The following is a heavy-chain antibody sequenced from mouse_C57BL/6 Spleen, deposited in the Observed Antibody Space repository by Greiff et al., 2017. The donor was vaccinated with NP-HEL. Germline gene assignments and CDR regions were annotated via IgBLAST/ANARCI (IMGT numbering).Heavy chain of an antibody. CDR2: ISDGGSYT. CDR1: GFTFSSYA. D-gene: IGHD1-1*01. CDR3: ASVITTVVADAMDY. Sequence: EVQLVESGGGLVKPGGSLKLSCAASGFTFSSYAMSWVRQTPEKRLEWVATISDGGSYTYYPDNVKGRFTISRDNAKNNLYLQMSHLKSEDTAMYYCASVITTVVADAMDYWGQGTSVTVSS. V-gene: IGHV5-4*01. J-gene: IGHJ4*01.